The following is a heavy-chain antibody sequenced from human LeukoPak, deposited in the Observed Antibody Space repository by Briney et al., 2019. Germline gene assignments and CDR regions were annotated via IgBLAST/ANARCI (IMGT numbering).Heavy chain of an antibody. V-gene: IGHV3-33*06. CDR3: AKSSHLGVTVTADY. CDR2: IWYDGSNK. CDR1: GFTFSSYG. Sequence: PGRSLGLSCAASGFTFSSYGMHWVRQAPGKGLEWVAVIWYDGSNKYYADSVKGRFTISRDNSKNTLYLQMNSLRAEDTAVYYCAKSSHLGVTVTADYWGQGTLVTVSS. J-gene: IGHJ4*02. D-gene: IGHD4-17*01.